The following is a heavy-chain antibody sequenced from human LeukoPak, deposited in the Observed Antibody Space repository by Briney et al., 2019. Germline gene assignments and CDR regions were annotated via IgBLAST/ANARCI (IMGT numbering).Heavy chain of an antibody. Sequence: GGSLRLSCAASGFTFSSYTMNWVRQAPGRGLEWVSSISSSSSYIYYAGSVKGRFTISRDNAKNSLYLQMNSLRADDTAVYYCARGRRRTAAAGATPPAPYFDYWGQGTLVTVSS. J-gene: IGHJ4*02. CDR3: ARGRRRTAAAGATPPAPYFDY. D-gene: IGHD6-13*01. V-gene: IGHV3-21*01. CDR2: ISSSSSYI. CDR1: GFTFSSYT.